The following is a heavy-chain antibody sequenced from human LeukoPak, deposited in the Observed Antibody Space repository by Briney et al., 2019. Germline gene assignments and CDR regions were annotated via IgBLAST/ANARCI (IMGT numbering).Heavy chain of an antibody. CDR3: TIRYCGRFFCYDEAFDI. Sequence: GGSLRLSCAASGFTFSNAWMIWVRQAPGKGLEWVGRIKSKTDGGTADYAEPVKGRFTISRDDSKNTLSLQMNSLKVEDTAVYYCTIRYCGRFFCYDEAFDIWGQGTMVTVSS. CDR1: GFTFSNAW. V-gene: IGHV3-15*01. D-gene: IGHD2-2*01. J-gene: IGHJ3*02. CDR2: IKSKTDGGTA.